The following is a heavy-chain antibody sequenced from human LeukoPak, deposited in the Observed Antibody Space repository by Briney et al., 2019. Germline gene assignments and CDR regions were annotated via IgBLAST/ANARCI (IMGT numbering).Heavy chain of an antibody. V-gene: IGHV4-39*01. CDR3: ARHSGYGNNDY. CDR2: IYYSGKT. CDR1: GDSISNADSH. Sequence: PSETLSLTCTVSGDSISNADSHWAWIRQPPGKGLEWIGSIYYSGKTYYDPSLRSRFTMSVDTSRNQFSLKLISVTAADTAVYYCARHSGYGNNDYWGQGTLVTVSS. J-gene: IGHJ4*02. D-gene: IGHD5-12*01.